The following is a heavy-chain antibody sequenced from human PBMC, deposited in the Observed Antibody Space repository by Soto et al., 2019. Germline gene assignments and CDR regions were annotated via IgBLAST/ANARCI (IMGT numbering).Heavy chain of an antibody. V-gene: IGHV3-11*01. CDR2: ISGSDSTI. D-gene: IGHD6-6*01. Sequence: QVQLVESGGGLVKPGGSLRLSCAASGFTFSDHYMNWIRQAPGKGLEWLSYISGSDSTIYYADSVKGRFTISRDNAKNSLYLQMNSLRAEDTAVYYCARASGYYYYMDVWGKGTPVTVSS. J-gene: IGHJ6*03. CDR3: ARASGYYYYMDV. CDR1: GFTFSDHY.